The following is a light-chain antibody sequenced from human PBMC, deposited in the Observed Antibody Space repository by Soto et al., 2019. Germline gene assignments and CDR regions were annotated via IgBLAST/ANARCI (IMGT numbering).Light chain of an antibody. J-gene: IGKJ1*01. CDR1: QSISSW. V-gene: IGKV1-5*01. CDR3: QQYNDWPT. Sequence: DIQMTQSPSTLSASVGDRVTITCRASQSISSWLAWYQQKPGKAPKLLIYAASSLQSGVPSRFSGSGSGTDFTLTISSLQSEDFALYYCQQYNDWPTFGQGTKVDI. CDR2: AAS.